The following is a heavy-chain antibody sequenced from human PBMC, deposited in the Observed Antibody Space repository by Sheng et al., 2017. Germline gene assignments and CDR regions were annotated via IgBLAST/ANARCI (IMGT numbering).Heavy chain of an antibody. J-gene: IGHJ2*01. CDR2: IASSSTST. CDR1: GFAFSDYY. Sequence: QVQLVESGGGLVKPEGSLRLSCAASGFAFSDYYMSWLRQAPGKGLEWVSYIASSSTSTNYANSVRGRFTISRDNAKKSLSLQMNSLRDEDSAVYYCARQGPRDGYNGAYWYFDLWGRGTLVTVSS. V-gene: IGHV3-11*05. CDR3: ARQGPRDGYNGAYWYFDL. D-gene: IGHD5-12*01.